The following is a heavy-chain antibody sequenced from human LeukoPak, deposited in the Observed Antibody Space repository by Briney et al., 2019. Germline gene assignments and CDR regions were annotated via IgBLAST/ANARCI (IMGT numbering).Heavy chain of an antibody. CDR2: LSHSGSS. Sequence: KPSETLSLTCTVSGGSVSSYYWSWIRQPPGRGLEWIGYLSHSGSSDSNPSLKSRVTILVDTSKNQFSLKLTSVTAADTAVYYCARARYANAWYASDIWGQGTMVTVSS. D-gene: IGHD2-2*01. CDR3: ARARYANAWYASDI. V-gene: IGHV4-59*02. J-gene: IGHJ3*02. CDR1: GGSVSSYY.